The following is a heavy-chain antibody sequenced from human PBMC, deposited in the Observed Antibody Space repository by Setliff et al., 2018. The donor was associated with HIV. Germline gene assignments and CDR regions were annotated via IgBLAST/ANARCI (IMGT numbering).Heavy chain of an antibody. V-gene: IGHV4-59*01. CDR3: ATYWGGEGGRGY. D-gene: IGHD1-26*01. J-gene: IGHJ4*02. CDR1: GGSISHSH. Sequence: KPSETLSLTCTVSGGSISHSHWSWIRQPPGKGLEWIGYVWDNRTTKYNPSLESRVTISLHTSKNQFSLKLSSVTAADTAVYYCATYWGGEGGRGYWGQGTLVTV. CDR2: VWDNRTT.